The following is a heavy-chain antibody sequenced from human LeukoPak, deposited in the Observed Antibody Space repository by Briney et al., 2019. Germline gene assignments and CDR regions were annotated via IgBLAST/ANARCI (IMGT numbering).Heavy chain of an antibody. CDR2: FYHSGST. CDR1: GGSFSGYY. D-gene: IGHD5-12*01. V-gene: IGHV4-34*01. CDR3: ATGYDRDAFDI. Sequence: SETLSLTCAVYGGSFSGYYWSWIRQPPGKGLEWIGSFYHSGSTYYNPSLKSRVTISVDTSKNQFSLKLSSVTAADTAVYYCATGYDRDAFDIWGQGTMVTVSS. J-gene: IGHJ3*02.